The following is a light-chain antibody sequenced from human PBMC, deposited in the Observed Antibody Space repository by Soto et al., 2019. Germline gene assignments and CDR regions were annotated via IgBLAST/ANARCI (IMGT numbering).Light chain of an antibody. J-gene: IGLJ2*01. V-gene: IGLV2-14*01. CDR2: EVN. CDR3: NSYTSTSTVL. Sequence: QSALTQPASVSGSPGQSITISCTGTSSDVGGYNYVSWYQQHPGKAPKLMIYEVNNRPSGISNRFSGSKSGNTASLTISGLQVDDEADYYCNSYTSTSTVLFGGGTKLTVL. CDR1: SSDVGGYNY.